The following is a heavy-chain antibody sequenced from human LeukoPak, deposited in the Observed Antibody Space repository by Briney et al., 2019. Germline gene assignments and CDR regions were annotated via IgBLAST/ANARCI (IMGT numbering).Heavy chain of an antibody. Sequence: PGGSLRLSCTASDFTVSSKYMSWVRQAPGKGLEWVSIIYSGGNTYYADSVKGRFTISRDNSKNTLYLQMNRLRPEDTAVYYCARGTVTAPDYWGQGTLVTVSS. CDR2: IYSGGNT. CDR3: ARGTVTAPDY. CDR1: DFTVSSKY. V-gene: IGHV3-53*01. J-gene: IGHJ4*02. D-gene: IGHD2-21*02.